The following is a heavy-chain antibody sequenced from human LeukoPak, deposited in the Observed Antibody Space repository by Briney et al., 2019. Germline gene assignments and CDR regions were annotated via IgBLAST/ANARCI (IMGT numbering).Heavy chain of an antibody. J-gene: IGHJ4*02. V-gene: IGHV3-21*01. CDR3: ARDPPFIIGTTFFDY. CDR1: GFTFSSHS. D-gene: IGHD1-20*01. CDR2: IITSSTYI. Sequence: GGSLRLSCAASGFTFSSHSMNWVRQAPGKGLEWVSSIITSSTYIYYADSVKGRFTITRDNAKNSLYLQMNSLRAEDTAVYYCARDPPFIIGTTFFDYWGQGTLVTVSS.